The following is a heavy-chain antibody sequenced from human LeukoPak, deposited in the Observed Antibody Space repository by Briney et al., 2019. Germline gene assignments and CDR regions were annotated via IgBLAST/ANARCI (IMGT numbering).Heavy chain of an antibody. Sequence: GGSLRLSCAASGFTFSSYGMHWVRQAPGKGLEWVAVIWYDGSNKYYADSVKGRFTISRDNSKNTLYLQMNSLRAEDTAVYYCAKDGYCSGGSCYHFFDYWGQGTLVTVSS. J-gene: IGHJ4*02. D-gene: IGHD2-15*01. CDR1: GFTFSSYG. CDR2: IWYDGSNK. V-gene: IGHV3-33*06. CDR3: AKDGYCSGGSCYHFFDY.